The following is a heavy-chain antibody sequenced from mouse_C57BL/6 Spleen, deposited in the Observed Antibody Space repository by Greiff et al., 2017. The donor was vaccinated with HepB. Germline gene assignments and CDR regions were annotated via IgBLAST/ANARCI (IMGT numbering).Heavy chain of an antibody. J-gene: IGHJ1*03. Sequence: QVQLKQSGAELVRPGASVTLSCKASGYTFTDYEMHWVKQTPVHGLEWIGAIDPETGGTAYNQKFKGKAILTADKSSSTAYMELRSLTSEDSAVYYCTREGDYYGSSQYWYFDVWGTGTTVTVSS. D-gene: IGHD1-1*01. CDR1: GYTFTDYE. CDR2: IDPETGGT. V-gene: IGHV1-15*01. CDR3: TREGDYYGSSQYWYFDV.